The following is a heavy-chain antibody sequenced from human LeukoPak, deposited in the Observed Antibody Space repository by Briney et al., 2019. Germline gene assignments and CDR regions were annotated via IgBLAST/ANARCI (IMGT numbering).Heavy chain of an antibody. CDR1: GFTVSSNY. J-gene: IGHJ6*02. CDR2: IYSGGST. Sequence: PRGSLRLSSAASGFTVSSNYISWVRQAPGQGREWVSVIYSGGSTYYADSVKGRFTISRDNSKNTLYLQMNSLRAEDTAVYYCARGHCSSTSCYDVWGQGTTVTVSS. CDR3: ARGHCSSTSCYDV. D-gene: IGHD2-2*01. V-gene: IGHV3-53*01.